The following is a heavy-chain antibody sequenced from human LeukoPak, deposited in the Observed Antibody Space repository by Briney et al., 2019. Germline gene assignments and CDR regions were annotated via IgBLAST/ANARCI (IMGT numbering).Heavy chain of an antibody. J-gene: IGHJ4*02. V-gene: IGHV3-11*06. CDR3: ARDRSVDGTV. CDR1: GFTFSDYY. Sequence: PGGSLILCCAASGFTFSDYYMSWIRQAPGKGLEWVSYISSSSSYTNYAVSVKGRFTISRDNAKNSLYLQMDSLRAKDTAVYYCARDRSVDGTVWGQGPLVPVTS. D-gene: IGHD6-19*01. CDR2: ISSSSSYT.